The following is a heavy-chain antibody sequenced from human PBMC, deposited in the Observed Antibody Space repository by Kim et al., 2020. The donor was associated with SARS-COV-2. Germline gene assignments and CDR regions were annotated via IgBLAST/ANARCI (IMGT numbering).Heavy chain of an antibody. CDR2: IKSKTDGGTT. CDR3: TTDAGRDRRTYYDYIWGSYRPPLGDY. D-gene: IGHD3-16*02. Sequence: GGSLRLSCAASGFTFSNAWMSWVRQAPGKGLEWVGRIKSKTDGGTTDYAAPVKGRFTISRDDSKNTLYLQMNSLKTEDTAVYYCTTDAGRDRRTYYDYIWGSYRPPLGDYWGQGTLVTVSS. J-gene: IGHJ4*02. CDR1: GFTFSNAW. V-gene: IGHV3-15*01.